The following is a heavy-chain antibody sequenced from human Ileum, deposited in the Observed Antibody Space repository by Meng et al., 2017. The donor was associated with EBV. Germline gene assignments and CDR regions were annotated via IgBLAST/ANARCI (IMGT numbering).Heavy chain of an antibody. V-gene: IGHV3-74*01. D-gene: IGHD1-20*01. Sequence: EVQCVEPGGGFFRLGGSLSFSCAASGFTFSSYWMHWVRQAPGKGLLWVSRINGDGSGSNYADSVKGRFTISRDNAKNTLSLQMNSLRAEDTAVYYCVRDGDNWNFDYWGQGTLVTVSS. CDR1: GFTFSSYW. CDR2: INGDGSGS. J-gene: IGHJ4*02. CDR3: VRDGDNWNFDY.